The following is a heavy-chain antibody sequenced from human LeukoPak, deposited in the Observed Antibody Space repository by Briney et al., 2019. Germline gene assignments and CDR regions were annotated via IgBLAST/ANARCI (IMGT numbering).Heavy chain of an antibody. V-gene: IGHV3-21*01. Sequence: PGGSLRLSCAASGFAIDTYSMNWVRQAPGKGLEWVSSISTGSSYMYYADSVKGRFTISRDNAKNSLYLQMNSLRAEDTAVYYCASLYGDLRYFDYWGQGTLVTVSS. J-gene: IGHJ4*02. CDR3: ASLYGDLRYFDY. D-gene: IGHD4-17*01. CDR2: ISTGSSYM. CDR1: GFAIDTYS.